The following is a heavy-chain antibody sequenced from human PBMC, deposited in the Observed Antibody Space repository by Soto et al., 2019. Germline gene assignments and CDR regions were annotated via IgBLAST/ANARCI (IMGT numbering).Heavy chain of an antibody. V-gene: IGHV3-53*01. CDR2: IYSGGST. D-gene: IGHD3-22*01. Sequence: GGSLRLSCAASGFTVSSNYMSWVRQAPGKGLEWVSVIYSGGSTYYADSVKGRFTISRDNSKNTLYLQMNSRRAEDTAVYYCARNPYYYDSSGYYLVWGQGTLVTVS. J-gene: IGHJ4*02. CDR1: GFTVSSNY. CDR3: ARNPYYYDSSGYYLV.